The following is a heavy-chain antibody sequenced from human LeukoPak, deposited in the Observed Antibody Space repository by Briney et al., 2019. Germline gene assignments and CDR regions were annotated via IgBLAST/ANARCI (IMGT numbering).Heavy chain of an antibody. CDR3: AREQREISGLGHYYYYGMDV. CDR2: VYYSGST. D-gene: IGHD3-16*01. V-gene: IGHV4-59*01. CDR1: GGSISSYY. Sequence: SETLSLTCTVSGGSISSYYWSWIRQPPGKGLEWIGYVYYSGSTNYNPSLKSRVTISVDTSKNQCSLKLSSVTAADTAVYYCAREQREISGLGHYYYYGMDVWGQGTTVTVSS. J-gene: IGHJ6*02.